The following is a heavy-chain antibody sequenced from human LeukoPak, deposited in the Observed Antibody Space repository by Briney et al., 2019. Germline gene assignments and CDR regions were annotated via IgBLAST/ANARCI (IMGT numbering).Heavy chain of an antibody. V-gene: IGHV3-21*01. J-gene: IGHJ3*02. D-gene: IGHD1-14*01. CDR2: ISSSSSYI. CDR1: GFTFSSYS. Sequence: GGSLRLSCAASGFTFSSYSMNWVRQAPGKGLEWVSSISSSSSYIYYADSVKGRFTISRDNSKNTLYLQMNSLRAEDTAVYYCARLPAPFGGPPPHDAFDIWGQGTMVTVSS. CDR3: ARLPAPFGGPPPHDAFDI.